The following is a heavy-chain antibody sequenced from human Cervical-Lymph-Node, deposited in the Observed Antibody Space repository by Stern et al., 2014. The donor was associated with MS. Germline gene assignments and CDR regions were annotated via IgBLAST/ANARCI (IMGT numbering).Heavy chain of an antibody. CDR3: ARGVVSNRAAATLHNLFDP. J-gene: IGHJ5*02. D-gene: IGHD2-15*01. CDR1: GGTFISSYA. Sequence: VQLVESGAEVKKPGSSMNVSCKTSGGTFISSYAITWMRQAPGQGLEGLGRIIPILGLANYAQKFQGRVIITADKSTRTTYMELSSLRSEDTAVYYCARGVVSNRAAATLHNLFDPWGQGTLVTVSS. V-gene: IGHV1-69*09. CDR2: IIPILGLA.